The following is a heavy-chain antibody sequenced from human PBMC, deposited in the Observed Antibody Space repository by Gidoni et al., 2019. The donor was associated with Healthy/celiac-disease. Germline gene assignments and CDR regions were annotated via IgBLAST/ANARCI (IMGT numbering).Heavy chain of an antibody. J-gene: IGHJ5*02. Sequence: QVHLQESGPGLVKPSHTLSLTCTVSVGSTSSGDYYWRWIRQPPGKGLEWLGYIYQRGSTYYNPSLKSRVTISVDTSKNQFSLKLSSVTAADTAVYYCARYGSGKPITNWFDPWGQGTLVTVSS. V-gene: IGHV4-30-4*01. D-gene: IGHD3-10*01. CDR1: VGSTSSGDYY. CDR3: ARYGSGKPITNWFDP. CDR2: IYQRGST.